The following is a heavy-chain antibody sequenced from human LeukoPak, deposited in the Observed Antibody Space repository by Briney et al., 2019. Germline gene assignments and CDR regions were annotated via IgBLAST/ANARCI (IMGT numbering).Heavy chain of an antibody. V-gene: IGHV4-34*01. D-gene: IGHD3-22*01. CDR2: INHSGST. CDR3: ARASFSSGYDY. J-gene: IGHJ4*02. Sequence: TSETLSLTCTVSGGSISGYYWSWIRQPPGKGLEWIGEINHSGSTNYNPSLKSRVTISVDTSKNQFSLKLSTVTAADTAVYYCARASFSSGYDYWGQETLVTVSS. CDR1: GGSISGYY.